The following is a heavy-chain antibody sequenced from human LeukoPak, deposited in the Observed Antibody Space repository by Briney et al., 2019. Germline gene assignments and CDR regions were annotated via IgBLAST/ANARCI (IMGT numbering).Heavy chain of an antibody. Sequence: GGSLRLSCAVSGFTFSDYYMSWIRQAPGKGLEWVSYISSSGSTIYYADSVKGRFTISRDNAKNSLYLQMNSLRAEDTAVYYCARHPGFGTWEVDYWGQGTLVTVSS. CDR2: ISSSGSTI. CDR1: GFTFSDYY. CDR3: ARHPGFGTWEVDY. D-gene: IGHD1-1*01. V-gene: IGHV3-11*01. J-gene: IGHJ4*02.